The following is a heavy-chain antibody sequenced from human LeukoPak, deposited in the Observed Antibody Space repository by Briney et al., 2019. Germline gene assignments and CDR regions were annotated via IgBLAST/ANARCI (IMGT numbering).Heavy chain of an antibody. CDR3: ARRSMRWMDV. Sequence: SETLSLTCTVSGGSISSYYWSWIRQPPGKGLEYIGYIYYSGSTNYNPSLKSRVTTSLDTSKNQLSLKLSSVTAADTAVYYCARRSMRWMDVWGQGTTVTVSS. J-gene: IGHJ6*02. D-gene: IGHD4-23*01. CDR1: GGSISSYY. V-gene: IGHV4-59*08. CDR2: IYYSGST.